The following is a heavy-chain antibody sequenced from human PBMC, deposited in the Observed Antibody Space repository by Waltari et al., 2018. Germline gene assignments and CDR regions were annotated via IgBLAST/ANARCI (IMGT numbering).Heavy chain of an antibody. CDR1: GVSITSNRHY. Sequence: QLQLQESGPGLVKPSETLSLTCSVSGVSITSNRHYWGWIRQPPGQGLEWFGTMSYTGATASSPSLEGRVTVSRDTSKNQLSLKLVAVTAADTAVYYCATYIGASVGTAAFDVWGQGTMVAVSS. CDR3: ATYIGASVGTAAFDV. V-gene: IGHV4-39*01. J-gene: IGHJ3*01. CDR2: MSYTGAT. D-gene: IGHD1-1*01.